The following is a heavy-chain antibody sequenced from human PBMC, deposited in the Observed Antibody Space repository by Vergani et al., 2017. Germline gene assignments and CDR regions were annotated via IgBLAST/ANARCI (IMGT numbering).Heavy chain of an antibody. D-gene: IGHD4-11*01. CDR2: IYIRGTT. Sequence: QLQLQESGPGLVKPSQTLSLTCSVFGESLTSGSHYWSWVRQPAGKGLEWIGRIYIRGTTNYNPSLKSRLIMSLDTSKNQFSLKMNFVTAADTAVYYCVSERLVFNYGRDYSYMDVWGKGTTVTVSS. V-gene: IGHV4-61*02. CDR3: VSERLVFNYGRDYSYMDV. CDR1: GESLTSGSHY. J-gene: IGHJ6*03.